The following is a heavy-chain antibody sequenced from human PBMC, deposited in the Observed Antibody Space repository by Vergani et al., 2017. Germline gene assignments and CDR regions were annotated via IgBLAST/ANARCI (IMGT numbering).Heavy chain of an antibody. D-gene: IGHD2-15*01. CDR1: GGSFSGYY. J-gene: IGHJ4*02. Sequence: QVQLQQWGAGLLKPSETLSLTCAVYGGSFSGYYWNWIRQPPGKGLEWIGSISHSGYTFYSPSLKSRVSMSVDTSKNQFSLRVNSVTAADTAVYYCVRDPWESGGPYSGCWGRGTLVSVSS. CDR2: ISHSGYT. V-gene: IGHV4-34*01. CDR3: VRDPWESGGPYSGC.